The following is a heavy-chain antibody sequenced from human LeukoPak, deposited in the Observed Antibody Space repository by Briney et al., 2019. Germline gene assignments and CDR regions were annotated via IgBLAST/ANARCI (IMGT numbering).Heavy chain of an antibody. V-gene: IGHV3-66*02. CDR1: GFTVSSNY. CDR2: IYSGGST. Sequence: GGSLRLSCAASGFTVSSNYMSWVRQAPGKGLEWVSVIYSGGSTYHADSVKGRFTISRDNSKNTLYLQMNSLRAEDTAVYYCARGVVPAATRYYYYMDVWGKGTTVTVSS. CDR3: ARGVVPAATRYYYYMDV. D-gene: IGHD2-2*01. J-gene: IGHJ6*03.